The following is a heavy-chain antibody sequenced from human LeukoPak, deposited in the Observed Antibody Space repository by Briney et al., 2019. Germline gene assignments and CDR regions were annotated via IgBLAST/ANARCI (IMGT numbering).Heavy chain of an antibody. V-gene: IGHV3-48*01. CDR3: VKDSPPRYSGSPPAY. CDR1: GFTFNTYT. D-gene: IGHD1-26*01. Sequence: GGSLRLSCAASGFTFNTYTMNWVRQAPGKGLEWVSYISGSSGIIDYADSVRGRFTISRDNAKNSLYLQMNSLRAEDTAVYYCVKDSPPRYSGSPPAYWGQGTLVTVSS. J-gene: IGHJ4*02. CDR2: ISGSSGII.